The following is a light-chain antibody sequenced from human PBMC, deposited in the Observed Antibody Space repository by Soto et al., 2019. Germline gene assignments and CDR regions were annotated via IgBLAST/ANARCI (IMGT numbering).Light chain of an antibody. CDR3: SSYTRSNTLI. CDR2: EVT. Sequence: QPVLTQPASVSGSPGQSITISCAGTSSDVAEYKYVSWYQHHPGKAPKLMIYEVTNRPSGVSNRFSGSKSGNTASLTISGLQAEDEADYYCSSYTRSNTLIFGGGTKLTVL. CDR1: SSDVAEYKY. V-gene: IGLV2-14*01. J-gene: IGLJ2*01.